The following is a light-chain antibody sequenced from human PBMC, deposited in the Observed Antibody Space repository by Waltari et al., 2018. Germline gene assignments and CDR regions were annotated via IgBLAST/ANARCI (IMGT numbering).Light chain of an antibody. V-gene: IGLV3-1*01. Sequence: SYEVTQPPSLSVSPGQTASITCSGDKLGEKYASWYQQKPGQSPVLVIYKDNKRPSGIPERFSGSSSGNTATLTISGTQAMDEADYYCQAWDSTTRVFGAGTKVTVL. J-gene: IGLJ1*01. CDR2: KDN. CDR3: QAWDSTTRV. CDR1: KLGEKY.